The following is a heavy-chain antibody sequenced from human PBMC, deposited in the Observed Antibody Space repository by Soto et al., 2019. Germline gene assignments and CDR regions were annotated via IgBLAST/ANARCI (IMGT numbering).Heavy chain of an antibody. Sequence: QITLKESGPTLVKPTQTLTLTCTFSGFSLSTSGVGVGWIRQPPGKAMEWLGLMYWNDDKRYSRSLKSRLTLIKENSKSQVVLTMTNRGPLDTSTYCCAHSLYPQEGCSSTSVLNWFDPWGQGAMVTVSS. CDR1: GFSLSTSGVG. J-gene: IGHJ5*02. D-gene: IGHD2-2*01. V-gene: IGHV2-5*01. CDR3: AHSLYPQEGCSSTSVLNWFDP. CDR2: MYWNDDK.